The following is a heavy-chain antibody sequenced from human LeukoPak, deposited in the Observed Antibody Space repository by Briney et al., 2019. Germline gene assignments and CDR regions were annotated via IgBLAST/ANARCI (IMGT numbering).Heavy chain of an antibody. D-gene: IGHD2-2*01. Sequence: GESLKISCKGSGYSFTSYWIGWVRQMPGKGLEWMGIIYPGDSDTRYSPSFQGQVTILADKSISTAYLQWSSLKASDTAMYYCARQYQLLQSSYYFDYWGQGTLVTVSS. V-gene: IGHV5-51*01. CDR2: IYPGDSDT. CDR3: ARQYQLLQSSYYFDY. CDR1: GYSFTSYW. J-gene: IGHJ4*02.